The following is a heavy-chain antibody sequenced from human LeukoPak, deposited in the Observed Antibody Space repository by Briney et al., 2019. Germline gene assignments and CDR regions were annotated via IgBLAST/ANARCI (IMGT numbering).Heavy chain of an antibody. Sequence: GGSLRLSCEASGFTFSTHWMHWVRQVPGKGLVWISRISNDVISTISTSYADSVKGRFTISRDNAKNTLYLQMNSLIAEDTAVYYCARAVAGTRNAFDLWGQGTVVTVSS. CDR3: ARAVAGTRNAFDL. J-gene: IGHJ3*01. V-gene: IGHV3-74*01. CDR2: ISNDVIST. D-gene: IGHD6-19*01. CDR1: GFTFSTHW.